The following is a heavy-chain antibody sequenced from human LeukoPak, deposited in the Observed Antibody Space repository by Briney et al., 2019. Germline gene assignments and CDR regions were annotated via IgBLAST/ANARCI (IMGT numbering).Heavy chain of an antibody. J-gene: IGHJ3*02. Sequence: SVKVSCKASGGTFSSYAISWVRQAPGQGLEWMGGIIPIFGTANYAQKFQGRVTITADESTSTAYMELSSLRSEDTAVYYCARGVRDIVVVPAAMGAFDIWGQGTMVTVSS. CDR2: IIPIFGTA. D-gene: IGHD2-2*01. CDR3: ARGVRDIVVVPAAMGAFDI. CDR1: GGTFSSYA. V-gene: IGHV1-69*01.